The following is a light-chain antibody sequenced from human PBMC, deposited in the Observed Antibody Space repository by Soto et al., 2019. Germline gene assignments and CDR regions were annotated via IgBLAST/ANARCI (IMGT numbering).Light chain of an antibody. CDR2: GAS. CDR1: QTISTY. Sequence: DIQMTQSPSPLSASVGDRFTITFLASQTISTYLNWYQQKPGKAPKLLIYGASSLQSGVPSRFSGSGSGTDFTLTISSLQPEDFGTYYCQQSFSTPRTFGQGTKVDIK. CDR3: QQSFSTPRT. V-gene: IGKV1-39*01. J-gene: IGKJ1*01.